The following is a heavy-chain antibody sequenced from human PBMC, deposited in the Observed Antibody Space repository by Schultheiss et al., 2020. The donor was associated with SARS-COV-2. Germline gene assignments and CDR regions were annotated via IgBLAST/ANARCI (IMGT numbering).Heavy chain of an antibody. V-gene: IGHV3-49*03. J-gene: IGHJ4*02. D-gene: IGHD2-21*02. CDR3: TRPYYCGGDCYLGSYFDY. Sequence: GGSLRLSCTASGFPFGDYAMSWFRQAPGKGLEWVGFIRSKAYGGTTEYAASVKGRFTISRDDSKSIAYLQMNSLKTEDTAVYYCTRPYYCGGDCYLGSYFDYWGQGTLVTVSS. CDR2: IRSKAYGGTT. CDR1: GFPFGDYA.